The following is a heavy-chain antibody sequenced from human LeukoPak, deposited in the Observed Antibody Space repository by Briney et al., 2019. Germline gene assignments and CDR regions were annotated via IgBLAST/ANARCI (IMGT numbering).Heavy chain of an antibody. Sequence: SETLSLTCTVSGGSISSYYWSWIRQPPGKGLEWIGCIYYSGSSKYNPSLKSRVTMSVDTSKNQFSLRLRSVTAADTAVYYCARGVTGDLFKVYWYFDLWGRGTLVTVSS. CDR1: GGSISSYY. D-gene: IGHD2-21*02. CDR2: IYYSGSS. J-gene: IGHJ2*01. CDR3: ARGVTGDLFKVYWYFDL. V-gene: IGHV4-59*12.